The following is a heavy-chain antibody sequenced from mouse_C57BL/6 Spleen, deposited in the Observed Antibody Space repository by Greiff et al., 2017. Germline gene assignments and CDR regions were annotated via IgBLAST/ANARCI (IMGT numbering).Heavy chain of an antibody. V-gene: IGHV1-72*01. D-gene: IGHD4-1*01. J-gene: IGHJ4*01. CDR2: IDPNSGGT. Sequence: QVQLQQPGAELVKPGASVKLSCKASGYTFTSYWMHWVKQRPGRGLEWIGRIDPNSGGTKYNEKFKSKATLTVDKPSSTAYMQLSSLTSEDSAVYYCASQSNWDYYAMDYWGQGTSVTVSS. CDR1: GYTFTSYW. CDR3: ASQSNWDYYAMDY.